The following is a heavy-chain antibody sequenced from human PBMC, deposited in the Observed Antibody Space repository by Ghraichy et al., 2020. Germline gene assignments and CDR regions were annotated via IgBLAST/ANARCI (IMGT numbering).Heavy chain of an antibody. CDR2: IGGTSSSI. CDR3: ARDPGDLCGGACANPRRYV. D-gene: IGHD2-21*02. J-gene: IGHJ3*01. CDR1: GFAFNSSA. V-gene: IGHV3-21*01. Sequence: GALRLSCAASGFAFNSSAINWVRQTPGKGLEWISYIGGTSSSIYYADSMKGRVTISRDNAKKSVYLQINSLRAEDTAVYYCARDPGDLCGGACANPRRYVWGQGTLVTVSS.